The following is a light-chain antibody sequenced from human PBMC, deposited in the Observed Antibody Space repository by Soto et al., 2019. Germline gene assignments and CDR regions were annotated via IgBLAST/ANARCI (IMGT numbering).Light chain of an antibody. Sequence: QSALTQPPSASGSPGQSVTISCTGTSSDVGGSNYVSWYQQHPGKAPKLMIYEVIKRPSGVPDRFSGSKSGNTASLTVSGLQAEDEADYYCSSYAGSNKLVFGGGTKLTVL. V-gene: IGLV2-8*01. J-gene: IGLJ2*01. CDR1: SSDVGGSNY. CDR2: EVI. CDR3: SSYAGSNKLV.